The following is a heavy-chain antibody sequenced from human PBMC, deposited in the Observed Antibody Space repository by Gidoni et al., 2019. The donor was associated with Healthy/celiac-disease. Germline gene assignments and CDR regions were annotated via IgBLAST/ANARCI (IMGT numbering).Heavy chain of an antibody. V-gene: IGHV3-49*05. CDR3: TRARQWLVQRSFDFDY. Sequence: EVQLVESGGGLVKPGRSLRLPCTASGFTFGDYAMSWFRQAPGKGLEWVGFIRSKAYCGTTEYAASVKGRFTISRDDSKSIAYLQMNSLKTEDTAVYYCTRARQWLVQRSFDFDYWGQGTLVTVSS. J-gene: IGHJ4*02. CDR1: GFTFGDYA. CDR2: IRSKAYCGTT. D-gene: IGHD6-19*01.